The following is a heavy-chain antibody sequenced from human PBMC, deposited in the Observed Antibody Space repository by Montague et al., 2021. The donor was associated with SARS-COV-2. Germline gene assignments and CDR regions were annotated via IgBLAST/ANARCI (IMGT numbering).Heavy chain of an antibody. V-gene: IGHV4-39*01. CDR1: GGSITTTSHY. J-gene: IGHJ5*02. CDR2: IYYSGYT. Sequence: SETLSLTCTVSGGSITTTSHYWGWIRQPPGKGLEWIGSIYYSGYTHYNPSLKTRLTLSVDTSTNQFSPKLSSVTAADTAVYHCARLGPGPQGEESWGQGTVVIVSS. D-gene: IGHD3-16*01. CDR3: ARLGPGPQGEES.